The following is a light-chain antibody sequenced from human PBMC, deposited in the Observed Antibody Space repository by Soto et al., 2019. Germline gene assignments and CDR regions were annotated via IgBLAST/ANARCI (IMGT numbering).Light chain of an antibody. CDR1: QNVTTW. CDR3: QQYDSYRT. J-gene: IGKJ1*01. CDR2: DVS. V-gene: IGKV1-5*01. Sequence: DIQMTQSPSTPSASVGDRVTITCRASQNVTTWLAWYQHKPGKAPKLLLYDVSNLESGVPSRFSGSGSGTEFTLTISSLQSDDFATYFCQQYDSYRTFGQGTKVDIK.